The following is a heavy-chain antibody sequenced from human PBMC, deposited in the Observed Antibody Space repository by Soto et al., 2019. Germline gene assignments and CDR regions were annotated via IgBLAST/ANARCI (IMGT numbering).Heavy chain of an antibody. V-gene: IGHV1-18*01. CDR3: ARESSDIVVVVADTQEFAFDI. D-gene: IGHD2-15*01. CDR2: ISAYNGNT. CDR1: GYTFTSYG. J-gene: IGHJ3*02. Sequence: ASVKVSCKASGYTFTSYGISWVRQAPGQGLEWMGWISAYNGNTNYAQKLQGRVTMTTDTSTSTAYMELRSLRSDDTAVYYCARESSDIVVVVADTQEFAFDIWGQGTMVTVSS.